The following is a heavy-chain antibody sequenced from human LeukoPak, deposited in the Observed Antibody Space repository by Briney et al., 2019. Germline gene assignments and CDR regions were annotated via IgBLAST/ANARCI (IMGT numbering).Heavy chain of an antibody. CDR2: ISYDGSNK. D-gene: IGHD3/OR15-3a*01. Sequence: GRSLRLSCAASGFTFSSYAIHWVRQAPGKGLEWVAVISYDGSNKYYADSVKGRFTISRDNSKNTLYLQMNSLRAEDTAVYYCARDDLGWTGAFDIWGQGTMVTVSS. J-gene: IGHJ3*02. V-gene: IGHV3-30-3*01. CDR1: GFTFSSYA. CDR3: ARDDLGWTGAFDI.